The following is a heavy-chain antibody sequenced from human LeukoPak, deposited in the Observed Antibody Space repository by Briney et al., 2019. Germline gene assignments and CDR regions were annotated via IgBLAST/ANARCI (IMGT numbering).Heavy chain of an antibody. CDR2: IRGDAGST. D-gene: IGHD7-27*01. V-gene: IGHV3-20*04. CDR1: GFTFDAFG. J-gene: IGHJ4*02. Sequence: TGGSLRLSCAASGFTFDAFGMTRVRQAPGKGLEWVSAIRGDAGSTGYADSVKGRFTISRDNAKNSLYLQMNSLRVEDTALYYCARVWAWGSGNYFDNWGQGTLVTVSS. CDR3: ARVWAWGSGNYFDN.